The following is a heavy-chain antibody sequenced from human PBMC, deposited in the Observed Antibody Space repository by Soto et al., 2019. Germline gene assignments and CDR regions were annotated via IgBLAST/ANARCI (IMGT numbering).Heavy chain of an antibody. J-gene: IGHJ6*02. CDR3: ASDIVVVPAARDYYGMDV. D-gene: IGHD2-2*01. CDR1: GFTFSSYE. V-gene: IGHV3-48*03. Sequence: PGGSLRLSCAASGFTFSSYEMNWVRQAPGKGLGWVSYISSSGSTIYYADSVKGRFTISRDNAKNSLYLQMNSLRAEDTAVYYCASDIVVVPAARDYYGMDVWGQGTTVTVSS. CDR2: ISSSGSTI.